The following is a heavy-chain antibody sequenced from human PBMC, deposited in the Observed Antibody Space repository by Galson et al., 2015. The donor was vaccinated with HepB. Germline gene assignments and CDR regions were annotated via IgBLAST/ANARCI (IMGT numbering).Heavy chain of an antibody. Sequence: SLRLSCAASGFNFSAYSMNWVRQAPGEGLQWVSYIGKTSRGIYYTDSVKGRFTISRDNAKNSVTLQMNSLRVEDTAVYYCVRWGSFDSWGQGTLVIVSS. J-gene: IGHJ4*02. CDR3: VRWGSFDS. CDR2: IGKTSRGI. CDR1: GFNFSAYS. D-gene: IGHD3-16*01. V-gene: IGHV3-48*01.